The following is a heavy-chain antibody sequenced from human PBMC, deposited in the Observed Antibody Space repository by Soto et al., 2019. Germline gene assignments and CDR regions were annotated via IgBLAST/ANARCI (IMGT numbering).Heavy chain of an antibody. V-gene: IGHV1-58*02. CDR2: IVVGSGNT. J-gene: IGHJ6*03. CDR1: GFTFTSSA. Sequence: SVKVSCKASGFTFTSSAMQWVRQARGQRLEWIGWIVVGSGNTNYAQKFQERVTITRDMSTSTAYMELSSLRSEDTAVYYCAASTYYDILTGTHYYMDVWGKGTTVTVS. CDR3: AASTYYDILTGTHYYMDV. D-gene: IGHD3-9*01.